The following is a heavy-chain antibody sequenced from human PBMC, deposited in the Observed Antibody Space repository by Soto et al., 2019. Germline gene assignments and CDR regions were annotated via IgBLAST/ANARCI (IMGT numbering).Heavy chain of an antibody. V-gene: IGHV3-48*03. CDR2: ISSSGSTI. J-gene: IGHJ6*04. CDR1: GFTFSSYE. CDR3: ARTYYYYYYGMDV. Sequence: PGGSLRLSCAASGFTFSSYEMNWVRQAPGKGLEWVSYISSSGSTIYYADSVKGRFTISRDNAKNSLYLQMNSLRAEDTAVYYCARTYYYYYYGMDVWGKGTKVT.